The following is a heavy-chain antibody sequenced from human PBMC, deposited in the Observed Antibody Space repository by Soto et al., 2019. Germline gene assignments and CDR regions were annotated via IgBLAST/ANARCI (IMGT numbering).Heavy chain of an antibody. V-gene: IGHV6-1*01. D-gene: IGHD3-10*01. CDR3: VRYRHSSSGWFDP. CDR1: GDSVSSYSAA. CDR2: TYYRSRFFS. Sequence: SQTLSLTCAISGDSVSSYSAAWNWIRQSPSGGLEWLGRTYYRSRFFSDYAESVKSRIIINPDTSKNQFSLQLKSVTPEDTAVYYCVRYRHSSSGWFDPWGQGTPVTVSS. J-gene: IGHJ5*02.